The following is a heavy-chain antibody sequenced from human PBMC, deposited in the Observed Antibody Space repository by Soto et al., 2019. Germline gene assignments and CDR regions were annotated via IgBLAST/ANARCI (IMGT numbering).Heavy chain of an antibody. J-gene: IGHJ4*02. V-gene: IGHV1-69*08. D-gene: IGHD3-10*01. Sequence: QVQLVQSGAEVKKPGSSVKVSCKASADTFTGYTVTWVRQAPGQGLEWVVRVIPILGASNFAQKFQGRVTISADNSTDTAYMVLTGLTSEDTAVYYCARSRGSYYSNFDSWCQGTLVTVSS. CDR2: VIPILGAS. CDR1: ADTFTGYT. CDR3: ARSRGSYYSNFDS.